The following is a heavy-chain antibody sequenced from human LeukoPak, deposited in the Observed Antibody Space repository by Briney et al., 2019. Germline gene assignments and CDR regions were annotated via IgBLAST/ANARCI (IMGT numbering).Heavy chain of an antibody. Sequence: GGSLRLSCAASGFTFSNYGMHWVRQGPGKGLEWLAAIFYDGSNKYYADTVKGRFTISRDNSKNTLYLQVNSLRAEDTAVYYCARDQALYFSYGDYWGQGTPVTVSS. CDR3: ARDQALYFSYGDY. D-gene: IGHD2/OR15-2a*01. V-gene: IGHV3-33*01. CDR1: GFTFSNYG. J-gene: IGHJ4*02. CDR2: IFYDGSNK.